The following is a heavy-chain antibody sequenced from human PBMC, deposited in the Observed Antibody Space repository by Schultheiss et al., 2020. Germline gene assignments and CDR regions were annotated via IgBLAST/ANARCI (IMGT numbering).Heavy chain of an antibody. CDR3: ASAEDSYYYNGMDV. CDR2: ISASGST. CDR1: GDSISRSSFY. Sequence: SETLSLTCTVSGDSISRSSFYWSWIRQSAGKGLEWSGRISASGSTNYNPSLKSRVTISVDTSKNQFSLKLSSVTAADTAVYYCASAEDSYYYNGMDVWGQGTTVNVSS. J-gene: IGHJ6*02. V-gene: IGHV4-61*02.